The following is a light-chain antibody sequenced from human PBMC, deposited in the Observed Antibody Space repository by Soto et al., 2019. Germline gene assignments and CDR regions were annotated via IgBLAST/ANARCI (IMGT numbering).Light chain of an antibody. CDR3: QQYGSSGT. Sequence: EIVLTQSPGTPSLSPGERATLSCRAIQSVSNNYLAWYQQKPGQAPRLLIYGASNRATGIPDRFSGSGSGTDFTLTISRLEPEDFAVYYCQQYGSSGTFGQGTKVDIK. V-gene: IGKV3-20*01. CDR2: GAS. J-gene: IGKJ1*01. CDR1: QSVSNNY.